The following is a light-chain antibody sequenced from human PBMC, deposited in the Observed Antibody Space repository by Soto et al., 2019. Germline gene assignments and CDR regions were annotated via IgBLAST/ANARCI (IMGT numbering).Light chain of an antibody. V-gene: IGKV3-15*01. J-gene: IGKJ5*01. CDR1: QSVSDN. Sequence: EVLMTQSPDTLYVSPGERVTLSCRASQSVSDNLAWYQQKPGQGPRLLVYRASTRTLGIPARFSGSESGIECTLTISSLQSEDFAVYYCQKYNSWPITFGQGTRLQIK. CDR2: RAS. CDR3: QKYNSWPIT.